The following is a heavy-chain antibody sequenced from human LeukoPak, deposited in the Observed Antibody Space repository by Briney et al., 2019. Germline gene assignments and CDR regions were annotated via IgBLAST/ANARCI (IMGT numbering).Heavy chain of an antibody. CDR3: AKESQTYYDIMTGYPNYYFDY. J-gene: IGHJ4*02. Sequence: AVSLRLSCAASTFTFSTSAMSWLRQAPGKGLEWVSAISGSGANTYYVDSVKGRFTISRDNSKNTLYLEMSSLRSDDTAVYYCAKESQTYYDIMTGYPNYYFDYWGQGTLVTVSS. CDR2: ISGSGANT. V-gene: IGHV3-23*01. D-gene: IGHD3-9*01. CDR1: TFTFSTSA.